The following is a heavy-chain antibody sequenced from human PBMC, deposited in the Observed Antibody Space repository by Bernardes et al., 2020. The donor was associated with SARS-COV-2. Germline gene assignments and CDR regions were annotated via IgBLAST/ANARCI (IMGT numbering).Heavy chain of an antibody. CDR1: GFTFSSYG. CDR2: IWYDGSNK. Sequence: SLRLSCAASGFTFSSYGMHWVRQAPGKGLEWVAVIWYDGSNKYYADSVKGRFTISRDNSKNTLYLQMNSLRAEDTAVYYCARDGDWPPSMDVWGQGTTVTVSS. CDR3: ARDGDWPPSMDV. V-gene: IGHV3-33*01. D-gene: IGHD2-21*02. J-gene: IGHJ6*02.